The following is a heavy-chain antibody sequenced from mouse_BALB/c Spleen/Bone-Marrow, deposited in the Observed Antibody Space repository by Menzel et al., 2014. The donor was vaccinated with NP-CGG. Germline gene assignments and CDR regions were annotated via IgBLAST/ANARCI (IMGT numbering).Heavy chain of an antibody. Sequence: EVMLVESGGGLVQPGGSRKLSCAASGFTFSSFGMHWVRQAPEKGLEWVAYISSGSSTSYYADTVKGRFTISRDNPKNTLFLQMTSLRSEDTAMYYCARGAARATWFAYWGQGTLVTVSA. V-gene: IGHV5-17*02. CDR1: GFTFSSFG. CDR3: ARGAARATWFAY. J-gene: IGHJ3*01. CDR2: ISSGSSTS. D-gene: IGHD3-1*01.